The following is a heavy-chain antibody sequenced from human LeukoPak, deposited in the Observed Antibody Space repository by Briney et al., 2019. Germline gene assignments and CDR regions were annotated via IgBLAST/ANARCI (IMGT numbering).Heavy chain of an antibody. CDR1: GYTFTSYG. CDR2: ISAYNGNT. CDR3: VRYYYDSSGYYADY. D-gene: IGHD3-22*01. Sequence: GASVKVSCKASGYTFTSYGISWVRQAPGQGLERMEWISAYNGNTNYAQKLQGRVTMTTDTSTSTAYMELRSLRSDDTAVYYCVRYYYDSSGYYADYWGQGTLVTVSS. V-gene: IGHV1-18*01. J-gene: IGHJ4*02.